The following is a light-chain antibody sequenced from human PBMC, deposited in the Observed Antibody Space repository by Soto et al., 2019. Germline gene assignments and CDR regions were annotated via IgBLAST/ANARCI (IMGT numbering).Light chain of an antibody. CDR1: QSVSSSY. CDR2: DAS. V-gene: IGKV3-20*01. J-gene: IGKJ1*01. Sequence: EIVLTQSPGTLSLSPGERATLSCRASQSVSSSYLAWYQQKPGQAPRLLIYDASNRATGIPARFSGSVSGTDFTLTISSLEPEDFAVYYCQQYGSSPTFGQGTKVDI. CDR3: QQYGSSPT.